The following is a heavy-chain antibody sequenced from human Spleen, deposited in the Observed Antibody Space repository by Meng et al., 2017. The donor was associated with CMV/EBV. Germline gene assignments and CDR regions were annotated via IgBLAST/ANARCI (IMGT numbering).Heavy chain of an antibody. CDR1: GFTFSDYY. Sequence: GGSLRLSCAASGFTFSDYYMSWIRQAPGKGLEWVSYISSSGSTIYYADSVKGRFTISRDNAKNSLYLQMNSLRAEDTAVYYCARGGGDYYDFWSGYYPNGMDVWGQGTTVTVSS. J-gene: IGHJ6*02. V-gene: IGHV3-11*04. CDR3: ARGGGDYYDFWSGYYPNGMDV. CDR2: ISSSGSTI. D-gene: IGHD3-3*01.